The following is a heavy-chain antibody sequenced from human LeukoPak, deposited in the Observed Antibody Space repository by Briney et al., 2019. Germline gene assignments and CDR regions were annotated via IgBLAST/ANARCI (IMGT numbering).Heavy chain of an antibody. J-gene: IGHJ4*02. D-gene: IGHD3-10*01. CDR1: GFRFSSFW. V-gene: IGHV3-7*01. CDR2: INEDGGEK. CDR3: ATSGWTSGSDS. Sequence: GSLRLSCAASGFRFSSFWMSWVRQAPGKGLEWVADINEDGGEKYYVDSVKGRFTISRDNAKNSLYLQMNSLRAEDTALYYCATSGWTSGSDSWGQGTLVTVSS.